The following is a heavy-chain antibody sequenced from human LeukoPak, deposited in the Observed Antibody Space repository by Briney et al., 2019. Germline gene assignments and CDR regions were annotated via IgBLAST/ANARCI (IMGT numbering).Heavy chain of an antibody. CDR1: GYTFTGYY. V-gene: IGHV1-2*06. Sequence: ASVKVSCKASGYTFTGYYMNWVRQAPGQGLEWMGRINSNSGGTNYAQKFQGRVTMTRDTSISTAYMELSGLRSDDTAVYYCAIDPNWGTHSWGQGVLVTVSS. J-gene: IGHJ4*02. CDR2: INSNSGGT. CDR3: AIDPNWGTHS. D-gene: IGHD7-27*01.